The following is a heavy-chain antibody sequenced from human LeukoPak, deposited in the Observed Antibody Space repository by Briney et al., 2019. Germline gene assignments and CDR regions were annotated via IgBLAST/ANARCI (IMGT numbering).Heavy chain of an antibody. V-gene: IGHV3-21*01. CDR3: AREPPAITIFGVVTGFDY. CDR2: ISSSSYI. D-gene: IGHD3-3*01. CDR1: GFTFSSYS. J-gene: IGHJ4*02. Sequence: GGSLRLSCAASGFTFSSYSMNWVRQAPGKGLEWVSSISSSSYIYYADSVKGRFTISRDNAKNSLYLQMNSLRAEDTAVYYCAREPPAITIFGVVTGFDYWGQGTLVTVSS.